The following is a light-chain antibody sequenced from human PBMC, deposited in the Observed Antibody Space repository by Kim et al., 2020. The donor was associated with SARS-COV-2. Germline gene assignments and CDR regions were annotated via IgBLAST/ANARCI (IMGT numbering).Light chain of an antibody. Sequence: AVGDRVTITCRVAQNIDSWLSWYQQKPGKAPKLLIFKTSILHSGVPSRFSGSGSGTEFTLTISSLQPDDFATYYCQNYNSYSARTFGQGTKVDIK. CDR2: KTS. V-gene: IGKV1-5*03. J-gene: IGKJ1*01. CDR3: QNYNSYSART. CDR1: QNIDSW.